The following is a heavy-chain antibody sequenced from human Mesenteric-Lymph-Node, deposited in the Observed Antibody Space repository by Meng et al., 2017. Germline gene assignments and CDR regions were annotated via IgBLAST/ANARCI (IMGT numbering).Heavy chain of an antibody. V-gene: IGHV4-39*07. D-gene: IGHD4-17*01. CDR3: ARDIMVTTSYYYYYYGMDV. J-gene: IGHJ6*02. Sequence: SETLSLTCTVSGGSISRSSYYWGWIRQPPGKGLEWIGSIYYSGSTYYNPSLKSRVTISVDTSKNQFSLKLSSVTAADTAVYYCARDIMVTTSYYYYYYGMDVWGQGTTVTVSS. CDR2: IYYSGST. CDR1: GGSISRSSYY.